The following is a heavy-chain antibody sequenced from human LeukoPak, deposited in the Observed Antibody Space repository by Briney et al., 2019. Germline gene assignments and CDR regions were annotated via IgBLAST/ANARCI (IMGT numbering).Heavy chain of an antibody. Sequence: SGTLSLTCVVSGGSISSTNWWSWVRQPPGKGLEWIGEIYHSGSTYYNPSLKSRVTISVDTSKNQFSLKLSSVTAADTAVYYCARVKAARHEAVGYYYYMDVWGKGTTVTVSS. CDR1: GGSISSTNW. D-gene: IGHD6-6*01. J-gene: IGHJ6*03. CDR2: IYHSGST. CDR3: ARVKAARHEAVGYYYYMDV. V-gene: IGHV4-4*02.